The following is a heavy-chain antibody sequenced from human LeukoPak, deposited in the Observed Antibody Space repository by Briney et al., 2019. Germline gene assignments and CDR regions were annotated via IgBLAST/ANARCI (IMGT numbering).Heavy chain of an antibody. CDR2: INHSGST. V-gene: IGHV4-34*01. CDR3: ARDRGYYDSSGYSVNFDY. D-gene: IGHD3-22*01. CDR1: GGSFSLYY. Sequence: SETLSLTCAVSGGSFSLYYWSWIRQPPGRGLEWIGEINHSGSTNYNPPLKSRATISVDTSKNQISLKLNSVTAADTAVYYCARDRGYYDSSGYSVNFDYWGQGTLVTVSS. J-gene: IGHJ4*02.